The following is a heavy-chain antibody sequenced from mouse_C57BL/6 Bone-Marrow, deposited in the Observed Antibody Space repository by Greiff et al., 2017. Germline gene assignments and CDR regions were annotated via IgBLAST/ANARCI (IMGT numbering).Heavy chain of an antibody. CDR1: GFTFSSYG. Sequence: EVMLVESGGDLVKPGGSLKLSCAASGFTFSSYGMSWVRQTPDKRLEWVATISSGGSYTYYPDSVKGRFTISRDNAKNTLYLQMSSLKSEDTAMYYCARQKGLRPGLFDYWGQGTTLTVSS. CDR3: ARQKGLRPGLFDY. J-gene: IGHJ2*01. CDR2: ISSGGSYT. D-gene: IGHD2-4*01. V-gene: IGHV5-6*01.